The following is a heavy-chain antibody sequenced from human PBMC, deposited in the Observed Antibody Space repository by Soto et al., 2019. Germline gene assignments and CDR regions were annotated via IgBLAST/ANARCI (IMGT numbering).Heavy chain of an antibody. CDR2: ISYDGSNK. D-gene: IGHD3-16*01. J-gene: IGHJ4*02. Sequence: GGSLRLSCAASGLTVSSSYMSWVRQAPGKGLQWVSVISYDGSNKYYADSVKGRFTISRDNSKNTLYLQMNSLRAEDTAVYYCARDFYGDYWGQGTLVTVSS. CDR3: ARDFYGDY. V-gene: IGHV3-30-3*01. CDR1: GLTVSSSY.